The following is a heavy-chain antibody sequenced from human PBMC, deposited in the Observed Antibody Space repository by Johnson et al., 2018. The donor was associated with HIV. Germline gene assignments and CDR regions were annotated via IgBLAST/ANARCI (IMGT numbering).Heavy chain of an antibody. CDR2: ISWNSGSI. CDR1: GFTFDDYG. CDR3: AVLTTGGLRVGNFDI. V-gene: IGHV3-9*01. Sequence: VQLVESGGGVVRPGGSLRLSCAASGFTFDDYGMHWVRQAPGKGLEWVSGISWNSGSIGYADSVKGRFTISRDNAKNTLYLQMDSLRIEDTAVYYRAVLTTGGLRVGNFDIWGQGTMVTVSS. D-gene: IGHD4/OR15-4a*01. J-gene: IGHJ3*02.